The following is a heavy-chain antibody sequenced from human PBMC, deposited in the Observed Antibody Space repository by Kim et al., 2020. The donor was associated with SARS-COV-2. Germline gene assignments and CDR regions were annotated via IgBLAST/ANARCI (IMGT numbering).Heavy chain of an antibody. CDR3: ARGDGDSRYFDY. J-gene: IGHJ4*02. V-gene: IGHV3-30*04. Sequence: WGSLRLSCAASGFTFSSYAMHWVRQAPGKGLEWVAVISYDGSNKYYADSVKGRFTISRDNSKNTLYLQMNSLRAEDTAVYYCARGDGDSRYFDYWGQGTLVTVSS. CDR2: ISYDGSNK. CDR1: GFTFSSYA. D-gene: IGHD4-17*01.